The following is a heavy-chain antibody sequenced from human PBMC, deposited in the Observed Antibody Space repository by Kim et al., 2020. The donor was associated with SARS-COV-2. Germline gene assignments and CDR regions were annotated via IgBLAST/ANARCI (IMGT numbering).Heavy chain of an antibody. Sequence: PSLKRRVTISVDTSKNQFSLKLSSVTAADTAVYYCARQPSRVPAASPVDYWGQGTLVTVSS. J-gene: IGHJ4*02. CDR3: ARQPSRVPAASPVDY. D-gene: IGHD2-2*01. V-gene: IGHV4-39*01.